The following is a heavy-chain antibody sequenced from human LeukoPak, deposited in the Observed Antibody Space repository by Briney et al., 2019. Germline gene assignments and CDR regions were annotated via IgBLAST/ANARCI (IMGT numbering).Heavy chain of an antibody. CDR1: GGSFSYYY. D-gene: IGHD5-12*01. Sequence: SETLSLTCAVYGGSFSYYYWSWIRQPPGKGLEWIGNVFDSGSTHYNPSLKSRVTISVDTSKDQFSLRLSSVTAADTAVYYCARHTRPGHSGYENAFDIWGQGTMVTVSS. CDR3: ARHTRPGHSGYENAFDI. CDR2: VFDSGST. V-gene: IGHV4-34*12. J-gene: IGHJ3*02.